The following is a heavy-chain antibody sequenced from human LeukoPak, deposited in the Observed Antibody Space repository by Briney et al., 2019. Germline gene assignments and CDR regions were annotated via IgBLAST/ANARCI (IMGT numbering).Heavy chain of an antibody. CDR2: ISGSGGST. V-gene: IGHV3-23*01. J-gene: IGHJ6*02. CDR1: GFTFSSYA. D-gene: IGHD3-10*01. Sequence: GGSLRLSCAASGFTFSSYAMSWVRQAPGKGLEWVSAISGSGGSTYYADSVKGRFTISRDNSKNTQYLQMNSLRAEDTAVYYCAKDFVYYGSGSDGMDVWGQGTTVTVSS. CDR3: AKDFVYYGSGSDGMDV.